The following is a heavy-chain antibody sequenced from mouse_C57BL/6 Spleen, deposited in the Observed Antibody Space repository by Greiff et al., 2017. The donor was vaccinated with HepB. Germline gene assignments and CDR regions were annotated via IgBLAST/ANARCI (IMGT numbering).Heavy chain of an antibody. D-gene: IGHD1-1*01. CDR3: TRGITTVVAPYYYAMDY. V-gene: IGHV1-15*01. CDR2: IDPETGGT. Sequence: QVQLQQSGAELVRPGASVTLSCKASGYTFTDYEMHWVKQTHVHGLEWIGAIDPETGGTAYNQKFKGKAILTADKSSSTAYMELRSLTSEDSAVYYCTRGITTVVAPYYYAMDYWGQGTSVTVSS. CDR1: GYTFTDYE. J-gene: IGHJ4*01.